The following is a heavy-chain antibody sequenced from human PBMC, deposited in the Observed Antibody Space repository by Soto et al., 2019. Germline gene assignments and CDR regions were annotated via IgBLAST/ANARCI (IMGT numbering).Heavy chain of an antibody. V-gene: IGHV3-49*03. D-gene: IGHD5-12*01. CDR2: IRSKAYGGTT. J-gene: IGHJ4*02. CDR3: TRDGMVATRKEQWLPFDY. CDR1: GFTFGDYA. Sequence: GGSLRLSCTASGFTFGDYAMSWFRQAPGKGLEWVGFIRSKAYGGTTEYAASVKGRFTISRDDSKSIAYLQMNSLKTEDTAVYYCTRDGMVATRKEQWLPFDYWGQGTLVTVSS.